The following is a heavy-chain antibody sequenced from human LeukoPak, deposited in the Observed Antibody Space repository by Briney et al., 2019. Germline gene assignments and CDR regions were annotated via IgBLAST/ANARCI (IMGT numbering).Heavy chain of an antibody. D-gene: IGHD3-22*01. V-gene: IGHV3-20*04. Sequence: GGSLRLSCAASGFTFDDYGMSWVRQAPGKGLEWVSGINWNGGSTGYADSVKGRFTISRDNAKNSLYLQMNSLRAEDTALYYCARSGLGYYDSSGYTDYWGQGTVVTVSS. CDR2: INWNGGST. CDR3: ARSGLGYYDSSGYTDY. J-gene: IGHJ4*02. CDR1: GFTFDDYG.